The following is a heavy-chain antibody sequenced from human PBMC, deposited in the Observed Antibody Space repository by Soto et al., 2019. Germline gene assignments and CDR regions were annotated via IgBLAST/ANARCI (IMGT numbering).Heavy chain of an antibody. J-gene: IGHJ4*02. CDR2: IYYSGST. V-gene: IGHV4-31*03. CDR3: ARDKDRYYFDY. CDR1: GGSISSGGYY. Sequence: PSETLSLTCTVSGGSISSGGYYWSWIRQHPGKGLEWIGYIYYSGSTYYNPSLKSRVTISVDTSKNQFSLKLSSVTAADTAVYYCARDKDRYYFDYWGQGTLVTVSS.